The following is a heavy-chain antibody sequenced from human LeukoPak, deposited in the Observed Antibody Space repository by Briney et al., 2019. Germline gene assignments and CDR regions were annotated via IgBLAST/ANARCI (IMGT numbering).Heavy chain of an antibody. CDR2: INPNSGGT. V-gene: IGHV1-2*02. J-gene: IGHJ3*02. CDR1: GYTFTGYY. Sequence: GASVKVSCKASGYTFTGYYMHWVRQAPGQGLEWMGWINPNSGGTNYAQKFQGRVTMTRDTSISTAYMELSRLRSDDTAVYYCARGKYYYDSSGYDAFDIWGQGTMVTVSS. CDR3: ARGKYYYDSSGYDAFDI. D-gene: IGHD3-22*01.